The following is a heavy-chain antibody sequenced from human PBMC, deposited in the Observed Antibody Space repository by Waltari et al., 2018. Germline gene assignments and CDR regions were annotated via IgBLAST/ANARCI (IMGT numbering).Heavy chain of an antibody. J-gene: IGHJ6*03. CDR3: ARAHAGDYTFYYYYMDV. D-gene: IGHD4-17*01. CDR1: GGTFSSYA. Sequence: QVQLVQSGAEVKKPGSSVKVSCKASGGTFSSYAISWVRQAPGQGLEWMGGIIPFRGIPTDAPKVQGRATCTADEATGTAYMELSSLRSEDTAVYYCARAHAGDYTFYYYYMDVWGKGTTVTVSS. CDR2: IIPFRGIP. V-gene: IGHV1-69*04.